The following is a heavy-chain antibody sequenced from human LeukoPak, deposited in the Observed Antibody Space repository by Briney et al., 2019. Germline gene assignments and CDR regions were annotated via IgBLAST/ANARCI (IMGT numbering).Heavy chain of an antibody. J-gene: IGHJ4*02. V-gene: IGHV3-21*01. CDR1: GFSFSTYT. CDR2: ISSSGNYR. CDR3: TGEYIGGMADY. D-gene: IGHD3-10*01. Sequence: PGGSLRLSCAASGFSFSTYTMIWFRQAPGKALEWVSSISSSGNYRDFADSVKGRFTISRDNAQKSLYLQMNSLRAEDTAVYYCTGEYIGGMADYWGQGTVVIVSS.